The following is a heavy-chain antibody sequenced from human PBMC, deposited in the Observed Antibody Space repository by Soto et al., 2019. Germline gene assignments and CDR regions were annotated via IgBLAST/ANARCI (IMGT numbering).Heavy chain of an antibody. V-gene: IGHV2-70*01. D-gene: IGHD3-9*01. CDR2: IDWDDDK. Sequence: SGPTLVNPTQTLTLTCTFSGFSLSTSGMCVSWIRQPPGKALEWLALIDWDDDKYYSTSLKTRLTISKDTSKNQVVLTMTNMDPVDTATYYCARTFYDILTGSPSGKSTVLLFDYWGQGALVTVSS. CDR3: ARTFYDILTGSPSGKSTVLLFDY. J-gene: IGHJ4*02. CDR1: GFSLSTSGMC.